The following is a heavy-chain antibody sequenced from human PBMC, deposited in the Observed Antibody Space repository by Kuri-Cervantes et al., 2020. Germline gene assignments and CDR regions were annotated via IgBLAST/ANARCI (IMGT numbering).Heavy chain of an antibody. J-gene: IGHJ4*02. D-gene: IGHD1-26*01. CDR3: ARARGGYSGSYPFDY. V-gene: IGHV3-30*03. Sequence: GESLKISCAASGFTFSSYSMNWVRQAPGKGLEWVAVISYDGSNKYYADSVKGRFTISRDNSKNTLYLQMNSLRAEDTAVYYCARARGGYSGSYPFDYWGQGTLVTVSS. CDR2: ISYDGSNK. CDR1: GFTFSSYS.